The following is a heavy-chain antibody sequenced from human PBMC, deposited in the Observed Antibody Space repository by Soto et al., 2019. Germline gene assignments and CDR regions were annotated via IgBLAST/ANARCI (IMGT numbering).Heavy chain of an antibody. CDR2: IYPGDSET. CDR1: GYSFTSYW. CDR3: ARGFTGSAGRFDP. Sequence: GESLKISCKGSGYSFTSYWIGWVCQMPGRGLEWMGIIYPGDSETIYSSSFRGHVTISADKSLNTAYLQWDSLTAPDSAIYYCARGFTGSAGRFDPWGQGTVVTVSS. J-gene: IGHJ5*02. D-gene: IGHD6-25*01. V-gene: IGHV5-51*01.